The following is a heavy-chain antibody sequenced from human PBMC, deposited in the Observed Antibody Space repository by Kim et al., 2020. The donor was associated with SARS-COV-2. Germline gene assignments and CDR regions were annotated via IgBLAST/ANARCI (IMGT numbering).Heavy chain of an antibody. V-gene: IGHV4-59*13. CDR1: GGSISSYY. Sequence: SETLSLTCTVSGGSISSYYWSWIRQPPGKGLEWIGYIYYSGSTNYNPSLKSRVTISVDTSKNQFSLKLSSVTAADTAVYYCAGAVAGTLDYWGQGTLVTVSS. CDR3: AGAVAGTLDY. J-gene: IGHJ4*02. D-gene: IGHD6-19*01. CDR2: IYYSGST.